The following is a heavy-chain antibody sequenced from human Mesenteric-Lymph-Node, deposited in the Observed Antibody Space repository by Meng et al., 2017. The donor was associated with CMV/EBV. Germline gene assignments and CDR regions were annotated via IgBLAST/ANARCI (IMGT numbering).Heavy chain of an antibody. Sequence: QVQLHQWGAGLLKPSETLSVTLGVLVGSFSGYYWNWIRQSPEKGLEWIGEINHSGSTTYNPSFTSRIIISVDTSTNQISLNMSSVTAADTAVYYCARGSSYDILTGYFDYWGQGALVTVSS. V-gene: IGHV4-34*01. J-gene: IGHJ4*02. D-gene: IGHD3-9*01. CDR2: INHSGST. CDR1: VGSFSGYY. CDR3: ARGSSYDILTGYFDY.